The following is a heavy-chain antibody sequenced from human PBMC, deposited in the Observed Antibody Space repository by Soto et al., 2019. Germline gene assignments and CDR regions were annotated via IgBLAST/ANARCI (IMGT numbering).Heavy chain of an antibody. V-gene: IGHV4-34*01. CDR1: GGSFSGYY. CDR3: ARGGIVVVPAAMRSWNY. D-gene: IGHD2-2*01. Sequence: QVQLQQWGAGLLKPSETLSLTCAVYGGSFSGYYWSWIRQPPGKGLEWIGEINHSGSTNYNPSLKSPLTISVGTSKNQFSLKLSSVTAADTAVYYCARGGIVVVPAAMRSWNYWGQGTLVTVSS. CDR2: INHSGST. J-gene: IGHJ4*02.